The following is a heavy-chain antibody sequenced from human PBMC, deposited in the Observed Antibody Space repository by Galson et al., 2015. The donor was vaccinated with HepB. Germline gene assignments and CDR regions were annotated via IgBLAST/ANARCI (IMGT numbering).Heavy chain of an antibody. Sequence: SLRLSCAASGFTFSSYAMSWVRQAPGKGLEWVSAISGSGGSTYYADSVKGRFTISRDNSKNTLYLQMNSLRAEDTAVYYCASFRVLRYYFDYWGQGTLVTVSS. V-gene: IGHV3-23*01. J-gene: IGHJ4*02. CDR3: ASFRVLRYYFDY. CDR2: ISGSGGST. CDR1: GFTFSSYA.